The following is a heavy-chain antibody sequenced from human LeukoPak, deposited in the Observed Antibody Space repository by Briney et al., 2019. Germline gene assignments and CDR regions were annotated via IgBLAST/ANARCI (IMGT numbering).Heavy chain of an antibody. CDR1: GYTFTSYG. Sequence: ASVKVSCKASGYTFTSYGISWVRQAPGQGLEWMGWISAYNGNTNYAQKLQGRVTMTTDTSTSTAYMELSRLRSDDTAVYYCARDNYYDSSGALDYWGQGTLVTVSS. CDR2: ISAYNGNT. CDR3: ARDNYYDSSGALDY. V-gene: IGHV1-18*01. D-gene: IGHD3-22*01. J-gene: IGHJ4*02.